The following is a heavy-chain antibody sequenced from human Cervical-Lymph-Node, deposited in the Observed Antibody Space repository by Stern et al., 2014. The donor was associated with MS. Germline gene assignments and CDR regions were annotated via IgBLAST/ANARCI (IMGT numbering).Heavy chain of an antibody. CDR3: ARVPPGYGSNSFFDY. D-gene: IGHD4-23*01. CDR1: GFTVSSTY. CDR2: IFSGGAT. Sequence: EDQLVESGGGLIQPGGSLRLSCAPSGFTVSSTYMSWVRQAPRRGLEWVSIIFSGGATAYAVSVKGRFTISRDNSRNTLYLQMNSLRAEDTAFYYCARVPPGYGSNSFFDYWGQGNLVTVSS. J-gene: IGHJ4*02. V-gene: IGHV3-53*01.